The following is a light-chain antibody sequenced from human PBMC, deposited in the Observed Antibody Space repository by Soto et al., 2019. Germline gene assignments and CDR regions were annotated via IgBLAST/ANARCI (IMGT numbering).Light chain of an antibody. CDR3: QQYYNDSWT. CDR1: QSISSW. V-gene: IGKV1-5*03. Sequence: DIQMTQSPSTLSASVGDRVIITCRASQSISSWLAWYQQKPGKAPNLLIYKASTLKSGVPSSFSGSGSRTEFTLTISSLQPDDFATYYCQQYYNDSWTFGQGTNVEIK. J-gene: IGKJ1*01. CDR2: KAS.